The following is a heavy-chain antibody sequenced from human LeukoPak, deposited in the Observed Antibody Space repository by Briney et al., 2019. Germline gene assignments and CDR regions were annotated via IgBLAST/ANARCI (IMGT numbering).Heavy chain of an antibody. CDR3: VKGSGRNGGI. CDR1: GFTFDDYG. J-gene: IGHJ4*02. D-gene: IGHD1-14*01. CDR2: INWNGGST. Sequence: PGGSLRLSCAASGFTFDDYGMSWVRQAPGKGLEWVSGINWNGGSTGYADSVKGRITISRDNAKNSLYLQMNSLRAEDTGVYFCVKGSGRNGGIWGQGTLVTVSS. V-gene: IGHV3-20*04.